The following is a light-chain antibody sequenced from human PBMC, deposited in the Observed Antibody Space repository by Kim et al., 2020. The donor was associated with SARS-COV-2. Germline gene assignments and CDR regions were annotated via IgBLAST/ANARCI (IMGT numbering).Light chain of an antibody. J-gene: IGLJ3*02. V-gene: IGLV2-11*01. CDR2: DVN. Sequence: QSALTQPRSVSGSPGQSVTISCTGTSSDVGGYGYVSWYQQHPGEAPKLMIYDVNKRPSGVPDRFSGSKSANTASLTISGLQAEEEADYYCCSYAGSYSWVFGGGTQLTVL. CDR1: SSDVGGYGY. CDR3: CSYAGSYSWV.